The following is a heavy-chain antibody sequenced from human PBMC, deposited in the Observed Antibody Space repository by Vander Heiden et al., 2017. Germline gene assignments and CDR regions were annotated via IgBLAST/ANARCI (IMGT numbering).Heavy chain of an antibody. J-gene: IGHJ4*02. Sequence: QVQMVKSGTEVKKPEASGTVSCKDSGYTCTDHGISWVRQAPGQGLEWMGWISPFNGNTNYPRKFEDRVTMTTDTSTNTAYMELRSLKSDDTAVYFCARDELGPFDSWGQGTLVTVSS. V-gene: IGHV1-18*04. CDR1: GYTCTDHG. CDR2: ISPFNGNT. D-gene: IGHD1-26*01. CDR3: ARDELGPFDS.